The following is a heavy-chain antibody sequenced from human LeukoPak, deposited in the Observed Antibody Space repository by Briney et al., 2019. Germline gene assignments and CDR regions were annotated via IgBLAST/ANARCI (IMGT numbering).Heavy chain of an antibody. CDR3: ARRRLWRDRHIGTYYPRFDP. V-gene: IGHV1-8*03. J-gene: IGHJ5*02. CDR1: GYTFTSYD. CDR2: MNPNSGNT. Sequence: ASVKVSCKASGYTFTSYDINWLRQATGQGLEWMGWMNPNSGNTGYAQNFQGRLTITRNTSISTVYMELSSLRSEDTAVYYRARRRLWRDRHIGTYYPRFDPWGQGTLVTVSS. D-gene: IGHD1-26*01.